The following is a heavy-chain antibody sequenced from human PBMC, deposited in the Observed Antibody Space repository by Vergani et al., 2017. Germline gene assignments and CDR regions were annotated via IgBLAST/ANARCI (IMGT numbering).Heavy chain of an antibody. V-gene: IGHV3-9*01. CDR3: VKDNDYDADGPCDL. CDR2: IARTYGFK. D-gene: IGHD3-16*01. CDR1: GFTFQAFA. Sequence: VEAGGGLLQPGGSLRLSFTPSGFTFQAFAFHWVRQVSGRGLEWVSGIARTYGFKNGNSFEGRFSISRDNAKKAVFLQMNNLRHEDTALYFCVKDNDYDADGPCDLWGRGTLVTVSS. J-gene: IGHJ2*01.